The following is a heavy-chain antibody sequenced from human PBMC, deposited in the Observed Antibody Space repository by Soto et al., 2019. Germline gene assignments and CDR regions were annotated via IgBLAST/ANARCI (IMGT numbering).Heavy chain of an antibody. CDR2: INAGNGNT. CDR1: GYTFTSYA. CDR3: ASNQLGTTPYGMDV. Sequence: ASAKVSCKASGYTFTSYAMHWVRQAPGQRLEWMGWINAGNGNTKYSQKFQGRVTITRDTSASTAYMELSSLRSEDTAVYYCASNQLGTTPYGMDVWGQGTTVTVSS. V-gene: IGHV1-3*01. J-gene: IGHJ6*02. D-gene: IGHD1-7*01.